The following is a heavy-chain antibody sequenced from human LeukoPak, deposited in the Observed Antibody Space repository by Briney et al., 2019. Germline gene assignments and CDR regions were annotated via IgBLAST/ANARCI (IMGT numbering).Heavy chain of an antibody. CDR1: GGSISSYY. Sequence: SETLSLTCTVSGGSISSYYWSWIRQPAGKGLEWIGRIHTSGDVKYSPSLESRVTMSLDTSKNQFSLNLRSVTAADSAVYYCARYGDPKFHFDYWGQGRLVTVSS. J-gene: IGHJ4*02. V-gene: IGHV4-4*07. D-gene: IGHD2-21*02. CDR2: IHTSGDV. CDR3: ARYGDPKFHFDY.